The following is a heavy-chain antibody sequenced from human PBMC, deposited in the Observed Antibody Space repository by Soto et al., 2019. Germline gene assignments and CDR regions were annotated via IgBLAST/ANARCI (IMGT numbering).Heavy chain of an antibody. Sequence: PGGSLRLSCAASGFTFSSYSMNWVRQAPGKGLEWVSSISSSSSYIYYADSVKGRFTISRDNAKNSLYLQMNSLRAEDTAVYYCVSDSAYDILTGYYFDYWGQGTLVTVS. CDR3: VSDSAYDILTGYYFDY. J-gene: IGHJ4*02. D-gene: IGHD3-9*01. CDR1: GFTFSSYS. CDR2: ISSSSSYI. V-gene: IGHV3-21*01.